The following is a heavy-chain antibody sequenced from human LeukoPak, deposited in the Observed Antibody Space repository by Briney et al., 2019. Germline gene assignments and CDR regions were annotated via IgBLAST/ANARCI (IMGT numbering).Heavy chain of an antibody. Sequence: GGSLRLSCAASGFTFSSYAMSWVRQAPGKGLEWVSAISSSGSSTYYADSVKGRFTISRDNSKNTLYLQMNSLRAEDTAVYYCAKGAKLGYCRSTSCYTSPMDVWGKGTTVTVSS. V-gene: IGHV3-23*01. CDR2: ISSSGSST. CDR1: GFTFSSYA. J-gene: IGHJ6*03. D-gene: IGHD2-2*02. CDR3: AKGAKLGYCRSTSCYTSPMDV.